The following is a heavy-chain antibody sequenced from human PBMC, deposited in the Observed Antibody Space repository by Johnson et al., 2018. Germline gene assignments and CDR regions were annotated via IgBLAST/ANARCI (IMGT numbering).Heavy chain of an antibody. D-gene: IGHD3-10*01. Sequence: QVQLVESGGGVVQPGRSLRLSCAASGFTFSSYGMHWVRQAPGKGLEWVAVISYDGSNKYYADSVKGRFTISRDNSKNTLYLQMNSLRAEDTAVYYCAKGFYGSGSYMGMDVWGQGTTVTVSS. CDR3: AKGFYGSGSYMGMDV. CDR1: GFTFSSYG. CDR2: ISYDGSNK. J-gene: IGHJ6*02. V-gene: IGHV3-30*18.